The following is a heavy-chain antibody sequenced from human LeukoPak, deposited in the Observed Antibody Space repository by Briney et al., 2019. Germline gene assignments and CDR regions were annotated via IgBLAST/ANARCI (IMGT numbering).Heavy chain of an antibody. CDR2: ISSNGGST. CDR1: GFTFSSYA. Sequence: PGGSLRLSCAASGFTFSSYAMHWVRQAPGEGREYVSAISSNGGSTYYANSVKGRFTISRDNSKNTLYLQMGSLRAEDMAVYYCARGIAAAAYDAFDIWGQGTMVTVSS. D-gene: IGHD6-13*01. CDR3: ARGIAAAAYDAFDI. J-gene: IGHJ3*02. V-gene: IGHV3-64*01.